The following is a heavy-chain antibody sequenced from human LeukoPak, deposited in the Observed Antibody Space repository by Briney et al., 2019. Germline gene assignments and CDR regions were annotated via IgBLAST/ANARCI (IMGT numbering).Heavy chain of an antibody. V-gene: IGHV4-34*01. CDR3: AIFYYDSSGYYSSFDY. J-gene: IGHJ4*02. Sequence: SETLSLTCAVYGGSFSGYYWSWIRQPPAKGLEWIGEINHSGSTNYNPSLKSRVTISVDTSKNQFSLKLSSVTAADTAVYYCAIFYYDSSGYYSSFDYWGQGTLVTVSS. CDR2: INHSGST. D-gene: IGHD3-22*01. CDR1: GGSFSGYY.